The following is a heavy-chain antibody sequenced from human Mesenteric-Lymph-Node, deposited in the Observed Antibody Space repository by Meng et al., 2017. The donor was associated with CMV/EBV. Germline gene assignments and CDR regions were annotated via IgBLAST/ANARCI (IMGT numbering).Heavy chain of an antibody. Sequence: DSGVSLGDYSMNGVRQAPGKGQEWVASISSSGGEIIYADSVKGRFTISRNNAQSSLSLEMNSLRVEDTAVYYCTRDPNVSDRGWLDPWGQGTLVTVSS. J-gene: IGHJ5*02. CDR1: GVSLGDYS. V-gene: IGHV3-21*06. D-gene: IGHD2/OR15-2a*01. CDR2: ISSSGGEI. CDR3: TRDPNVSDRGWLDP.